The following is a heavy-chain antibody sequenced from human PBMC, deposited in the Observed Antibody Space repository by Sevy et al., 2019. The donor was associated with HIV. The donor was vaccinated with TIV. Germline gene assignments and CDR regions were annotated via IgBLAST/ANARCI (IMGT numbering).Heavy chain of an antibody. V-gene: IGHV3-30*18. CDR2: ISYDGDSK. CDR1: GFTFSRNG. J-gene: IGHJ4*02. D-gene: IGHD2-2*01. CDR3: AKESVICYLDF. Sequence: GGSLRLSCAASGFTFSRNGMHWVRQVPGKGLEWVALISYDGDSKNYADSVKGRFTISRDNSKNTVYLHMNSLRSEDTAVYYCAKESVICYLDFWGQGTLVTVST.